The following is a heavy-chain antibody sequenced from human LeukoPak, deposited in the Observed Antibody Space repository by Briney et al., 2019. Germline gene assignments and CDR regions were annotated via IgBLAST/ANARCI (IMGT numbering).Heavy chain of an antibody. CDR3: ARGGLPTRSWFDP. D-gene: IGHD3/OR15-3a*01. CDR1: GYTFTSYY. J-gene: IGHJ5*02. CDR2: INPSSGRT. Sequence: ASVKVSCKASGYTFTSYYMNWVRQAPGQGLEWMGIINPSSGRTTYAQKFQGRVTMTRDTSRSTVYMELTSLRSEDTAVFYCARGGLPTRSWFDPWGQGTLVTVSS. V-gene: IGHV1-46*01.